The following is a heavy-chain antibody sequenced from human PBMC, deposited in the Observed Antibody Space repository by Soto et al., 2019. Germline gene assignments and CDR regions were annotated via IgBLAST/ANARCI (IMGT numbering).Heavy chain of an antibody. D-gene: IGHD3-22*01. Sequence: QVQLQESGPGLVRPSGALSVTCAVSGDSISRSHWWSWVRQSPGKVLEWIGELSHSGITNYNPALKSRVSISGDKAKNQLSLKLTPVPAADTAVYYCARVLYDRSGFDHWGQGTVVTASS. J-gene: IGHJ4*02. CDR1: GDSISRSHW. CDR2: LSHSGIT. CDR3: ARVLYDRSGFDH. V-gene: IGHV4-4*02.